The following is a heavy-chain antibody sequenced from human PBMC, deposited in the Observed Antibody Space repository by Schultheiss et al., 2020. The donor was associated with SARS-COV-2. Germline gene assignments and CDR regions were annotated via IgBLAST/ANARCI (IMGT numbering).Heavy chain of an antibody. CDR1: GGSISSYY. CDR3: ARTGAGSYWPRVNWFDP. J-gene: IGHJ5*02. Sequence: SETLSLTCTVSGGSISSYYWSWIRQPAGKGLEWIGSIYYSGSTYYNPSLKSRVTISVDTSKNQFSLKLSSVTAADTAVYYCARTGAGSYWPRVNWFDPWGQGTLVTVSS. V-gene: IGHV4-59*05. D-gene: IGHD6-19*01. CDR2: IYYSGST.